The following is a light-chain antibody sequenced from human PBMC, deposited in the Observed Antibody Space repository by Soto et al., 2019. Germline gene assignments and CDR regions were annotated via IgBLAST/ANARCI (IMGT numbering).Light chain of an antibody. Sequence: EIVLTQSPGTLSLSPGERATLSCRSSHSVSSNYLAWYQQKPGQAPRLLIYDVSSRATGIPDRFSGSGSGTDFTLSISRLEPVDFAVYYCQQYGISPTFGQGTTVEI. CDR2: DVS. CDR3: QQYGISPT. J-gene: IGKJ1*01. V-gene: IGKV3-20*01. CDR1: HSVSSNY.